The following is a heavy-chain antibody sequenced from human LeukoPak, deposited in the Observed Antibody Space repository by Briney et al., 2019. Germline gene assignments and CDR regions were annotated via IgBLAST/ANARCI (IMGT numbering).Heavy chain of an antibody. CDR1: GFTFTDYG. J-gene: IGHJ4*02. D-gene: IGHD3-10*01. CDR2: ISGSGGST. CDR3: ANYGSGSPYYFDY. Sequence: GGSLRLSCAASGFTFTDYGMNWVRQAPGKGLEWVSAISGSGGSTYYADSVKGRFTISRDNSKNTLYLQMNSLRAEDTAVYYCANYGSGSPYYFDYWGQGTLVTVSS. V-gene: IGHV3-23*01.